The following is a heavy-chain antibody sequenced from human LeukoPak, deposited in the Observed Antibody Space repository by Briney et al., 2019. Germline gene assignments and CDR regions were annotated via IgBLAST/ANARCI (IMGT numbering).Heavy chain of an antibody. D-gene: IGHD1-14*01. V-gene: IGHV3-11*04. Sequence: SGGSLRLSCAASGFTFSDYYMSWIRQAPGKGLEWVSFLSSSGSTIYYADSVKGRFTISRDNAKNSLYLQMNSLRAEDTAVYYCARDSRKSHLSDFDYWGQGTLVTVSS. CDR3: ARDSRKSHLSDFDY. CDR1: GFTFSDYY. J-gene: IGHJ4*02. CDR2: LSSSGSTI.